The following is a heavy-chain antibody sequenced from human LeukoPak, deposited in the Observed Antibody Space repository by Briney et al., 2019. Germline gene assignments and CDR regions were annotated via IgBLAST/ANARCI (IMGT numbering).Heavy chain of an antibody. CDR3: ARERAAADVFDI. J-gene: IGHJ3*02. CDR2: ISSNGGST. V-gene: IGHV3-64*01. CDR1: GFTFSSYA. Sequence: GGSLRLSCTASGFTFSSYAMHWVRQAPGKGLEYVSAISSNGGSTYYANSVKGRFTVSRDNSKNTLYLQMGSLRAEDMAVYYWARERAAADVFDIWGQGKMVTVSS. D-gene: IGHD6-13*01.